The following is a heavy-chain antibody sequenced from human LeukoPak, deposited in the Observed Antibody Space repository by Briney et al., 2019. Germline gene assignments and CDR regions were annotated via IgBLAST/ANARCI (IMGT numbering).Heavy chain of an antibody. CDR2: IGTSSTTI. CDR3: ARFAAGGSYYYYMDV. Sequence: ASVKVSCKASGFTFSSYTMNWVRQPPGKGLEWVSNIGTSSTTIYYADSVKGRFTISRDNAKNSLYLQMNSLRADDTAVYYCARFAAGGSYYYYMDVWGKGTTVTVSS. CDR1: GFTFSSYT. J-gene: IGHJ6*03. V-gene: IGHV3-48*01. D-gene: IGHD6-25*01.